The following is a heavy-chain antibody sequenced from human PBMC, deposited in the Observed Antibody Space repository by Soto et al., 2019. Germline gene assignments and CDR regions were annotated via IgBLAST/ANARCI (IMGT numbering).Heavy chain of an antibody. Sequence: EVQLVESGGGLVQPGGSLRLSCAVSGITVSGNYMTWVRQAPGKGLEWVSTIYTSGNTYYADSMKGRFTISRDNSKNMVYLQKNSLGAGGTAVYYCGRGDYCSGCSCFPVLNYWGPGTLVTVSS. CDR2: IYTSGNT. D-gene: IGHD2-15*01. CDR3: GRGDYCSGCSCFPVLNY. V-gene: IGHV3-66*01. CDR1: GITVSGNY. J-gene: IGHJ4*02.